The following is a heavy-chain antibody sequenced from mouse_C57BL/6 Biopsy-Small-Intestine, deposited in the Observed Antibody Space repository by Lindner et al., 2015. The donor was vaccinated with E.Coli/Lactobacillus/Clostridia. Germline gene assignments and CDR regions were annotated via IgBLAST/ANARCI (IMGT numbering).Heavy chain of an antibody. V-gene: IGHV1-39*01. Sequence: LQESGPELVKPGASVKISCKASGYSFTDYNMNWVKQSNGKSLEWIGLINPNYGTTSYNQKFKGKATLTVDQSSSTAYIQLNSLTSEDSAVYYCARRPRGTAWYFDVWGTGTTVTVSS. CDR3: ARRPRGTAWYFDV. CDR2: INPNYGTT. J-gene: IGHJ1*03. CDR1: GYSFTDYN. D-gene: IGHD1-2*01.